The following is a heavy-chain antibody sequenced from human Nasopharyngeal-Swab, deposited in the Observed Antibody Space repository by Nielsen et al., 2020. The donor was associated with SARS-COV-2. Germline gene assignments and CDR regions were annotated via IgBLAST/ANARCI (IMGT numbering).Heavy chain of an antibody. CDR2: IDPSGATT. D-gene: IGHD5-12*01. CDR3: ARLTVATNGFDY. V-gene: IGHV1-46*01. CDR1: GYTFTSYY. Sequence: VSVTVSCKASGYTFTSYYMHWVRPAPGQGLEWMGIIDPSGATTAYAQKFQGRVTMTRDASTSTVYMELSSLRAEDTAVYYCARLTVATNGFDYWGQGTLVTVSS. J-gene: IGHJ4*02.